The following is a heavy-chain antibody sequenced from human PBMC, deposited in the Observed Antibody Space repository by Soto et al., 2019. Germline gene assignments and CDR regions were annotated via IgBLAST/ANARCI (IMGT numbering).Heavy chain of an antibody. CDR1: GGSFSGYY. V-gene: IGHV4-34*01. CDR3: ARVSGSYYYGMDV. J-gene: IGHJ6*02. CDR2: IDQSGST. D-gene: IGHD1-26*01. Sequence: SETLSLTCAVYGGSFSGYYWNWLRQPPGEGLEWIGKIDQSGSTNYNPSLKSRVTISVDKSKNQFSLKLSSVTAADTAVYYCARVSGSYYYGMDVWGQGTTVTVSS.